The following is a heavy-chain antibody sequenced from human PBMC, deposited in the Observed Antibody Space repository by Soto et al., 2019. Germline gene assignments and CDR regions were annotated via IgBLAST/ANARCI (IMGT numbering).Heavy chain of an antibody. CDR1: GGSISSYY. D-gene: IGHD3-3*01. CDR3: ARHDTIFYPGNHYYMDV. CDR2: IYYSGST. V-gene: IGHV4-59*08. Sequence: PSETLSLTCAVSGGSISSYYWSWIRQPPGKGLEWIGYIYYSGSTNYNPSLKSRVTISVDTSKNQFSLKLSSVTAADTAVYYCARHDTIFYPGNHYYMDVWGKGTTVTVSS. J-gene: IGHJ6*03.